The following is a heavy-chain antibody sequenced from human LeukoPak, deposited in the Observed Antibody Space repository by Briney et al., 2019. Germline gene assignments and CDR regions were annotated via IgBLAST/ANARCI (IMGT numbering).Heavy chain of an antibody. J-gene: IGHJ5*02. Sequence: PGGSLRLSCAASGFTFSSYSVNWVGKAPGKGLEGVAAISSSSSYIYYADSVKGRFSISRDNAKNSLYLQMNSLRAADTAVYYCARDRGIAAAGAAYNWFDPWGQGTLVTVSS. CDR1: GFTFSSYS. CDR3: ARDRGIAAAGAAYNWFDP. V-gene: IGHV3-21*01. D-gene: IGHD6-13*01. CDR2: ISSSSSYI.